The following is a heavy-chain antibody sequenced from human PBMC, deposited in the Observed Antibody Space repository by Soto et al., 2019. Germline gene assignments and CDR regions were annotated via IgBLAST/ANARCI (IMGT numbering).Heavy chain of an antibody. CDR2: IYYSGST. Sequence: LSLTCTVSGGSISSGDYYWSWIRQPPGKGLEWIGYIYYSGSTYYNPSLKSRVTISVDTSKNQFSLKLSSVTAADTAVYYCARGSQSPYYYDSSGYYYWFDPWGQGTLVTVSS. CDR1: GGSISSGDYY. D-gene: IGHD3-22*01. J-gene: IGHJ5*02. CDR3: ARGSQSPYYYDSSGYYYWFDP. V-gene: IGHV4-30-4*01.